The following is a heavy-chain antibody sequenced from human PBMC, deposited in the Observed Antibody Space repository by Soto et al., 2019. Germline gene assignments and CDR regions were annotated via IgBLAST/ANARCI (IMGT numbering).Heavy chain of an antibody. CDR1: GFTFSSYG. CDR2: ISYDGSNK. J-gene: IGHJ4*02. CDR3: ANGHFDY. V-gene: IGHV3-30*18. Sequence: LRLSCAASGFTFSSYGMHWVRQAPGKGLEWVAVISYDGSNKYYADSVKGRFTISRDNSKNTLYLQMNSLRAEDTAVYYCANGHFDYWGQGTLVTVSS.